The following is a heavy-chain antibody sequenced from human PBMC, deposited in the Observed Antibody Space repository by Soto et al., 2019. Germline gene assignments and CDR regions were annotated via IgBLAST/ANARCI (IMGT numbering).Heavy chain of an antibody. D-gene: IGHD3-10*01. V-gene: IGHV4-59*01. J-gene: IGHJ4*02. Sequence: SETLSLTCTVSGGSISSYYWIWIRQPPGKGLEWIGYIYYSGSTNYNPSLKSRVTISVDTSKNQFSLKLSSVTAADTAVYYCERQEGIDWGQGTLVTVSS. CDR3: ERQEGID. CDR2: IYYSGST. CDR1: GGSISSYY.